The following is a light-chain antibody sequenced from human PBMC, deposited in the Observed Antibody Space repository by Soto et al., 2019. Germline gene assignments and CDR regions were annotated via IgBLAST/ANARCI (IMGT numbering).Light chain of an antibody. Sequence: QSVLTQPPSVSGAPGQRVTISCTGRSSNIGADYDVHWYQQLPGTAPKLLIYGNSNRPSGVPDRFSGSKSGTSASLAITGLQAEDEADYYCQSYDSSLSGVVFGGGTKLTVL. CDR2: GNS. CDR3: QSYDSSLSGVV. J-gene: IGLJ2*01. CDR1: SSNIGADYD. V-gene: IGLV1-40*01.